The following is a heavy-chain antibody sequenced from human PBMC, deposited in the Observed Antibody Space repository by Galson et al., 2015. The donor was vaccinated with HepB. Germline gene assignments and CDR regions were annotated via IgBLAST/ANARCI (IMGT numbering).Heavy chain of an antibody. CDR1: GYSFTSYW. J-gene: IGHJ6*02. CDR3: ASQAYDGSGSYDRYYYYGMDV. Sequence: QSGAEVKKPGESLKISCKGSGYSFTSYWIGWVRQMPGKGLEWMGIIYPGDSDTRYSPSFQGQVTISADKSISTAYLQWSSLKASDTAMYYCASQAYDGSGSYDRYYYYGMDVWGQGTTVTVSS. CDR2: IYPGDSDT. D-gene: IGHD3-10*01. V-gene: IGHV5-51*01.